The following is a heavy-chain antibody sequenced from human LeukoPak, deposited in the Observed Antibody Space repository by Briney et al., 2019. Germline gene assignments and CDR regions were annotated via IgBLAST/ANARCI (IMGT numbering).Heavy chain of an antibody. Sequence: PSETLSLTCTVSGGSISSYYWSWVRQPPGKGLEWIGDIYDSGSTNYNPSLKSRVTISVDTSKNQFSLKLSSVTAADTAVYYCAREWSSGWAEFDYWGQGTLVTASS. CDR2: IYDSGST. J-gene: IGHJ4*02. V-gene: IGHV4-59*01. CDR1: GGSISSYY. CDR3: AREWSSGWAEFDY. D-gene: IGHD6-25*01.